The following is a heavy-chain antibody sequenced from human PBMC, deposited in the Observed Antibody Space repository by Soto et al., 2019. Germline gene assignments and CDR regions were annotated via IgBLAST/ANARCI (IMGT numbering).Heavy chain of an antibody. Sequence: PSETLSLTCTVSGGSISSGGYYWSWIRQHPGKGLEWIGYIYYSGSTYYNPSLKSRVTISVDTSKNQFSLKLSSVTAADTAVYYCARGSGYYSSYNWFDPWGQGTLVTVSS. CDR1: GGSISSGGYY. D-gene: IGHD3-22*01. CDR3: ARGSGYYSSYNWFDP. CDR2: IYYSGST. J-gene: IGHJ5*02. V-gene: IGHV4-31*03.